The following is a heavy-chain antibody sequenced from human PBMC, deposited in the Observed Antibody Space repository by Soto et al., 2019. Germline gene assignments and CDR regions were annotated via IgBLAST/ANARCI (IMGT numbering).Heavy chain of an antibody. Sequence: LSLTCTVSGGSISNYYWTWVRQPPGKGLEWIGYVYYSGSTNYNPSLESRVTISIDASKNQFSLKMKSVTAADTAVYYCVRDYLLTGFDPWGQGALVTVSS. CDR1: GGSISNYY. J-gene: IGHJ5*02. V-gene: IGHV4-59*01. CDR3: VRDYLLTGFDP. D-gene: IGHD3-9*01. CDR2: VYYSGST.